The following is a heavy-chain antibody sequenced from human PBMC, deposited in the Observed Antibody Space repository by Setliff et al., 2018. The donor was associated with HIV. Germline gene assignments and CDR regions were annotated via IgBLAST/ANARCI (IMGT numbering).Heavy chain of an antibody. Sequence: GESLKISCKGSGYSFTSYWIGWVRQMPGKGLEWMGIIYPGDSDTRYSPSFQGQVTISADKSISTAYLQWSSLKASDTAMYYCARRSGGSCYPQAFDIWGQGTMVTVSS. CDR2: IYPGDSDT. D-gene: IGHD2-15*01. CDR3: ARRSGGSCYPQAFDI. V-gene: IGHV5-51*01. CDR1: GYSFTSYW. J-gene: IGHJ3*02.